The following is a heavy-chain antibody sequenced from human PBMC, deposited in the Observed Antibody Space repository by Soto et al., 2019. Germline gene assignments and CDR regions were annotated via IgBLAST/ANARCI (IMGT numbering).Heavy chain of an antibody. CDR1: GFIVSSTY. CDR2: TYSGGST. J-gene: IGHJ6*02. CDR3: ARDRLTVGVREYYGMDV. Sequence: EVQLVESGGGLIQPGGSLRLSCAASGFIVSSTYMSWVRQAPRKGLEWVSITYSGGSTHYADSVKGRFTISRDNSKNTXYLEMNSLRGEDTAVYYCARDRLTVGVREYYGMDVWGQGTTVTVSS. V-gene: IGHV3-53*01. D-gene: IGHD2-8*01.